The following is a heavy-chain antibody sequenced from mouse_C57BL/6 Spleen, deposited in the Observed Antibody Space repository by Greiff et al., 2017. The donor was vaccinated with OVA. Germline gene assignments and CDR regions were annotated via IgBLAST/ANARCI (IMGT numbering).Heavy chain of an antibody. CDR2: IHPNSGST. V-gene: IGHV1-64*01. Sequence: QVQLQQPGAELVKPGASVKLSCKASGYTFTSYWMHWVKQRPGQGLEWIGMIHPNSGSTNYNEKFKSKATLTVDKSSSTAYMQLSSLTSEDSAVYYCSRADYYGSSYYLDYWGQGTTLTVSS. D-gene: IGHD1-1*01. J-gene: IGHJ2*01. CDR1: GYTFTSYW. CDR3: SRADYYGSSYYLDY.